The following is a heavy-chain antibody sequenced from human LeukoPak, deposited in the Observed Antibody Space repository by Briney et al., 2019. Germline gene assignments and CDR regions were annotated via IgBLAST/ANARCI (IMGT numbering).Heavy chain of an antibody. CDR1: GFTFSSSA. Sequence: ASVKVSCKASGFTFSSSAVQWVRQARGQRLEWIGWIVGGSGNTNYAQKFQERVTITRDMSTSTAYMELSSLRSDDTAVYYCAVPSPRGYYYGMDVWGQGTTVTVSS. J-gene: IGHJ6*02. CDR3: AVPSPRGYYYGMDV. V-gene: IGHV1-58*01. CDR2: IVGGSGNT. D-gene: IGHD3-10*01.